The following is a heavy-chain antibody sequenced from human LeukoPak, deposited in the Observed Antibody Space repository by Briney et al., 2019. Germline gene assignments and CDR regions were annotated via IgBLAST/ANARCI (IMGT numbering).Heavy chain of an antibody. CDR3: ARDIVVVVAATERGFDP. CDR1: GYTFTSYY. D-gene: IGHD2-15*01. J-gene: IGHJ5*02. CDR2: INPSGGST. Sequence: ASVKVSCKASGYTFTSYYMHWVRQAPGQGLEWMGIINPSGGSTSYAQKFQGRVTMTRDMSTSTVYMELSSLRSEDTAVYYCARDIVVVVAATERGFDPWGQGTLVTVSS. V-gene: IGHV1-46*01.